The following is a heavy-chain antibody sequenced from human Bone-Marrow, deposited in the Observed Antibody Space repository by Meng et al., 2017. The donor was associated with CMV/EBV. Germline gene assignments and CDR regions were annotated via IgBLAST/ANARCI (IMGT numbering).Heavy chain of an antibody. CDR2: INHSGST. J-gene: IGHJ4*02. V-gene: IGHV4-34*01. Sequence: SETLSLTCAVYGGSFSGYYWSWIRQPPGRGLEWIGEINHSGSTNYNPSLKSRVTISVDTSKNQFSLKLSSVTAADTAVYYCARLGDYGDRGDYWGRGTLVTVSS. CDR1: GGSFSGYY. D-gene: IGHD4-17*01. CDR3: ARLGDYGDRGDY.